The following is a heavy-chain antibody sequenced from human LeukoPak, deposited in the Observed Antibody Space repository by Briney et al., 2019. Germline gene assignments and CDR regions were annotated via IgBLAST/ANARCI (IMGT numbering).Heavy chain of an antibody. CDR3: AKLPSEGYCSSTSCYNAYFQH. V-gene: IGHV3-23*01. J-gene: IGHJ1*01. Sequence: GGSLRLSCAASGFTFSSYAMSWVRQAPGKGLEGVSAISGSGGSTYYADTVKGRFTISRDNSKNTLYLQMNSLRAEDTAVYYCAKLPSEGYCSSTSCYNAYFQHWGQGTLVTVSS. CDR1: GFTFSSYA. CDR2: ISGSGGST. D-gene: IGHD2-2*02.